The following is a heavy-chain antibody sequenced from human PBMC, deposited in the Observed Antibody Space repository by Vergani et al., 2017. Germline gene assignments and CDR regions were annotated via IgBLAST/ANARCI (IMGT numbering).Heavy chain of an antibody. CDR3: ARAHRDGSGSYQTYYFDY. J-gene: IGHJ4*02. Sequence: EVQLVESGGGLIQPGGSLRLSCAASGFTVSSNYMSWVRQAPGKGLEWVSVIYSGGSTYYADSVKGRFTISRDNSKNTLYLQMNSLRAEDTAVYYCARAHRDGSGSYQTYYFDYWGQGTLVTVSS. V-gene: IGHV3-53*01. D-gene: IGHD3-10*01. CDR2: IYSGGST. CDR1: GFTVSSNY.